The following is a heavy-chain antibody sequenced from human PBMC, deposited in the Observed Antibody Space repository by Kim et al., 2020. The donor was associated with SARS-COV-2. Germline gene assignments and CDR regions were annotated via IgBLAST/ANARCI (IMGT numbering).Heavy chain of an antibody. D-gene: IGHD6-13*01. J-gene: IGHJ5*02. CDR3: AGVALGSSSWYWFDP. Sequence: ADSVKGRLTSSRDNAKNSLYLQMNSLRAEDTAVYYCAGVALGSSSWYWFDPWGQGTLVTVSS. V-gene: IGHV3-11*05.